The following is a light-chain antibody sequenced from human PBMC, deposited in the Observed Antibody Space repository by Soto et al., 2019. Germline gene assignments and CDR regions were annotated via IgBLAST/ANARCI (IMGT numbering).Light chain of an antibody. V-gene: IGLV2-8*01. CDR2: EVT. CDR1: SSDVGGYNY. Sequence: QSVLTQPPSASXSPGQSVTIACTGTSSDVGGYNYVSWYQQHPGKAPKLMISEVTKRPSGVPDRFSGSKSGNTASLTVSGLQAEDEADYYCSSYGGSNNVIFGGGTKVTVL. CDR3: SSYGGSNNVI. J-gene: IGLJ2*01.